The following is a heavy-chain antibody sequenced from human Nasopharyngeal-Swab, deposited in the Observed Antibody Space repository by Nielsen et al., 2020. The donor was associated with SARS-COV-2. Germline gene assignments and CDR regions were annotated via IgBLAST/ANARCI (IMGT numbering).Heavy chain of an antibody. Sequence: GSLRLSCTVSGGSISSYYWSWIRQPPGKGLEWIGYIYYSGSTNYNPSLKSRVTISVDTSKNQFSLKLSSVTAADTAVYYCARGWTTNNWFDPWGQGTLVTVSS. D-gene: IGHD3/OR15-3a*01. CDR2: IYYSGST. CDR1: GGSISSYY. J-gene: IGHJ5*02. CDR3: ARGWTTNNWFDP. V-gene: IGHV4-59*01.